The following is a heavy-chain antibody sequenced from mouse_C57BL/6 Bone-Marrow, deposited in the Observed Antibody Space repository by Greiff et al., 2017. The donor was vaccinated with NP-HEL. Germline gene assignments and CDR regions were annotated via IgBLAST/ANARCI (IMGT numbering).Heavy chain of an antibody. D-gene: IGHD1-1*02. J-gene: IGHJ2*01. CDR1: GYTFTSYW. Sequence: QVQLQQPGTELVQPGASVKLSCKASGYTFTSYWLHWVKQRPGQGLEWIGNINHSNGGNNYNEKFKSKATLTVDKSSSTAYMQLSSLTSEDSAVYYCAIEEALLWPLFDYWGQGTTLTVSS. V-gene: IGHV1-53*01. CDR3: AIEEALLWPLFDY. CDR2: INHSNGGN.